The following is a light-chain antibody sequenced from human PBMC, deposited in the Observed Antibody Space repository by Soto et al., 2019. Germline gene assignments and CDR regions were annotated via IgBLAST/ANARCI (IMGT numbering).Light chain of an antibody. V-gene: IGKV3-20*01. CDR2: GAS. Sequence: IVLTQSPGTLSLSPGEKDTLSCRASQSVSSTYLAWYQQKPGQAPRLLIYGASNRATGIPDRFSGSGSGTDFTLTISRLEPEDFAVYYCQQYGGSRWTFGQGTKVDIK. CDR1: QSVSSTY. J-gene: IGKJ1*01. CDR3: QQYGGSRWT.